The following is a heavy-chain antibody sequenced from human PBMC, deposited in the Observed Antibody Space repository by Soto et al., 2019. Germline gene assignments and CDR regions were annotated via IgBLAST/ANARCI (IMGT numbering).Heavy chain of an antibody. Sequence: GSLRLSCAASGFTFSSYAMSWVRQAPGKGLEWVSAISGSGGSTYYADSVKGRFTISRDNSKNTLYLQMNSLRAEDTAVYYCAKNGGESPRYYYYGMDVWGQGTTVTVSS. J-gene: IGHJ6*02. V-gene: IGHV3-23*01. CDR1: GFTFSSYA. CDR3: AKNGGESPRYYYYGMDV. D-gene: IGHD3-10*01. CDR2: ISGSGGST.